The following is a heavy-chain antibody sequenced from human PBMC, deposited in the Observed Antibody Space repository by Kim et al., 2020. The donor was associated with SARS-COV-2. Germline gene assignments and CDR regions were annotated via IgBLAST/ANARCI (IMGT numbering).Heavy chain of an antibody. V-gene: IGHV1-18*01. CDR1: GYTFTSYG. Sequence: ASVKVSCKASGYTFTSYGISWVRQAPGQGLEWMGWISAYNGNTKYAQKFQGRVTMTTDTSTSTAYMELRSLRSDDTAVYYCARVVAATDTAGGWFDPWGQGTLVTVSS. CDR3: ARVVAATDTAGGWFDP. J-gene: IGHJ5*02. D-gene: IGHD6-13*01. CDR2: ISAYNGNT.